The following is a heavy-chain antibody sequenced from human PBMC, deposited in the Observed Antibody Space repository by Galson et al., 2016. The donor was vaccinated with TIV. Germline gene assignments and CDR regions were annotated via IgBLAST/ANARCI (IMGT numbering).Heavy chain of an antibody. CDR3: AREFDSSGFYFDY. D-gene: IGHD6-19*01. J-gene: IGHJ4*02. V-gene: IGHV2-70*01. CDR2: IDWDDDK. CDR1: GFSLSTSGVG. Sequence: PALVKPTQTLTLTCTFSGFSLSTSGVGVGWIRQPPGKALEWLALIDWDDDKFYSASLEPRLTISKDTSKNQVTLTMTNMDPVDTGTYYCAREFDSSGFYFDYWGQGTLVTVSS.